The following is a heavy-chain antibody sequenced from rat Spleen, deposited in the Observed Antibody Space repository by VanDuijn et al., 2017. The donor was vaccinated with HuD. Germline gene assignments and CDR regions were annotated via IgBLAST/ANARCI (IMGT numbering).Heavy chain of an antibody. J-gene: IGHJ3*01. V-gene: IGHV5-25*01. D-gene: IGHD1-2*01. CDR3: ARADSSYRMFAY. CDR2: ISTSGGTS. CDR1: GFTFSNYG. Sequence: EVELVESGGGLVQPGRSMKLSCAASGFTFSNYGMAWVRQAPTEGLEWVASISTSGGTSYYRDSVKGRFTISRDNAKSTLYLQMDSLRSEDTATYYCARADSSYRMFAYWGQGTLVTVSS.